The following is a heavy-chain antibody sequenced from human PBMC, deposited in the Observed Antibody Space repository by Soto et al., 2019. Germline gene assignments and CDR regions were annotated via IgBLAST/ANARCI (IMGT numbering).Heavy chain of an antibody. D-gene: IGHD3-3*01. CDR3: AKGGEDGWIGVVIINFDY. Sequence: GGSLRLSCAASGFTFSSYAMSWVRQAPGKGLEWVSAISGSGGSTYYADSVKGRFTISRDNSKNTLYLQMNSLRAEDTAVYYCAKGGEDGWIGVVIINFDYWGQGTLVTVSS. CDR2: ISGSGGST. V-gene: IGHV3-23*01. J-gene: IGHJ4*02. CDR1: GFTFSSYA.